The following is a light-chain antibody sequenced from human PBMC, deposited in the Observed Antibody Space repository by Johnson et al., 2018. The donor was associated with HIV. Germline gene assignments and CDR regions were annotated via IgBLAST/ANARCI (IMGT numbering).Light chain of an antibody. CDR2: DNN. CDR3: GTWDSSLSAGV. V-gene: IGLV1-51*01. Sequence: QSVLTQPPSVSAAPGQKVTISCSGSSSNIGNNYVSWYQQVPGTAPKLLIYDNNKRPSGIPDRISGSKSGSSATLGITGLQTGDEADYYCGTWDSSLSAGVFGTGTKVTVL. CDR1: SSNIGNNY. J-gene: IGLJ1*01.